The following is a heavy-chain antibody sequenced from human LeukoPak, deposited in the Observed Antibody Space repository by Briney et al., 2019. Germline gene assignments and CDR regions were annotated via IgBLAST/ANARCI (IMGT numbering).Heavy chain of an antibody. J-gene: IGHJ4*02. CDR2: ISGSGGST. CDR1: GFTFSSYG. Sequence: PGGSLRLSCAASGFTFSSYGMSWVRQAPGKGLEWVSAISGSGGSTYYADSVKGRFTISRDNSKNTLYLLMNSLRAEDTAVYYCAKDLEWLSAFDYWGQGTLVTVSS. D-gene: IGHD3-3*01. V-gene: IGHV3-23*01. CDR3: AKDLEWLSAFDY.